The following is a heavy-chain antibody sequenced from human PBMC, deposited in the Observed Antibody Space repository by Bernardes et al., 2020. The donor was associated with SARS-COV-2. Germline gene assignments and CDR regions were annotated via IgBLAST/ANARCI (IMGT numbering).Heavy chain of an antibody. D-gene: IGHD1-26*01. V-gene: IGHV1-2*02. J-gene: IGHJ3*02. CDR2: INPHSGGT. Sequence: ASVKVSCKASGYTLSDYYMHWVRQAPGQGLEWMGWINPHSGGTNYAQKFQGRVTVTRDTSISPAYMELSRLTSDDTAVYYCSRDLDRLYSGSRTDAFDIWGQGTMVTVSS. CDR3: SRDLDRLYSGSRTDAFDI. CDR1: GYTLSDYY.